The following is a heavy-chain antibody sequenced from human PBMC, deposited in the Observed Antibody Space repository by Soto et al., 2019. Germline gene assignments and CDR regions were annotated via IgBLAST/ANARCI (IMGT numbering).Heavy chain of an antibody. CDR3: ARSFLGVVTQGYGMDV. CDR1: GYSFTSYW. CDR2: IDPSDSYT. V-gene: IGHV5-10-1*01. J-gene: IGHJ6*02. Sequence: RGESLKISCKGSGYSFTSYWISWVRQMPGKGLEWMGRIDPSDSYTNYSPSFQGHVTISADKSISTAYLQWSSLKASDTAMYYCARSFLGVVTQGYGMDVWGQGTTVTVSS. D-gene: IGHD3-3*01.